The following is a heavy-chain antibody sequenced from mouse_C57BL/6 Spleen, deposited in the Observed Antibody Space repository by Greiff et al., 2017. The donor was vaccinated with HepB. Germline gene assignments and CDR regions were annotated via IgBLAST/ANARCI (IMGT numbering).Heavy chain of an antibody. CDR3: AGSYYSNLWFAY. V-gene: IGHV3-1*01. J-gene: IGHJ3*01. CDR2: ISYSGST. CDR1: GYSITSGYD. D-gene: IGHD2-5*01. Sequence: VQLKESGPGMVKPSQSLSLTCTVTGYSITSGYDWHWIRHFPGNKLEWMGYISYSGSTNYNPSLKSQISITHDTSKNHFFLKLNSVTTEDTATYYCAGSYYSNLWFAYWGQGTLVTVSA.